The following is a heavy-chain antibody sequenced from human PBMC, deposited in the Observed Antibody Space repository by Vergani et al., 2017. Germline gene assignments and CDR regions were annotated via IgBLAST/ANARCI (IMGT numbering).Heavy chain of an antibody. CDR3: AAGQKGAARSLSGYYYYYYGMDV. D-gene: IGHD6-6*01. CDR1: FSPFTISF. V-gene: IGHV1-58*01. CDR2: IVVGSGNT. Sequence: QLVQSGAEVQPPLSSFPFSFPSSFSPFTISFLIWVRQARVPLLSFLVWIVVGSGNTNYAQKFQERVTITRDMSTSTAYMELSSLRSEDTAVYYCAAGQKGAARSLSGYYYYYYGMDVWGQGTTVTVSS. J-gene: IGHJ6*02.